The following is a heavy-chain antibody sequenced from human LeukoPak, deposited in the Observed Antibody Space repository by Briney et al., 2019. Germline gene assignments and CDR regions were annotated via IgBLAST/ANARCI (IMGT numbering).Heavy chain of an antibody. CDR1: GFTFSSYG. CDR2: ISYDGSNK. J-gene: IGHJ4*02. D-gene: IGHD1-26*01. CDR3: AKDAEGGIVGPFDY. Sequence: GGSLGLSCAASGFTFSSYGMHWVRQAPGKGLEWVAVISYDGSNKYYADSVKGRFTISRDNSKNTLYLQMNSLRAEDTAVYYCAKDAEGGIVGPFDYWGQGTLVTVSS. V-gene: IGHV3-30*18.